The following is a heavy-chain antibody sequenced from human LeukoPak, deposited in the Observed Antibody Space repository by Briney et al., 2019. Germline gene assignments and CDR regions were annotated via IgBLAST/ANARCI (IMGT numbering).Heavy chain of an antibody. CDR2: IYTSGST. V-gene: IGHV4-4*07. D-gene: IGHD2-2*01. Sequence: KPSETLSLTCTVSGGSISSYYWSWIRQPAGKGLEWIGRIYTSGSTNYNPSLKSRVTMSVDTSKNQFSLKLSSVTAADTAVYYCARDTGYCSSTSCSYNWFDPWGQGTLVTVSS. J-gene: IGHJ5*02. CDR1: GGSISSYY. CDR3: ARDTGYCSSTSCSYNWFDP.